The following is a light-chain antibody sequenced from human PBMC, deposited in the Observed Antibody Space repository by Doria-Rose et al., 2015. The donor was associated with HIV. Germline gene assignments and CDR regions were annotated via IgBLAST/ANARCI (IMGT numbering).Light chain of an antibody. CDR1: QSFSSTY. J-gene: IGKJ1*01. Sequence: TQSPGTLSLSPGERATLSCRASQSFSSTYLAWYQQKPGQAPSLLIYDGSTRATGIPDRFSASGSGTDFTLTINRLGPEDXAXXXXXXXXXXXXFXQGXXXXI. V-gene: IGKV3-20*01. CDR2: DGS. CDR3: XXXXXXXX.